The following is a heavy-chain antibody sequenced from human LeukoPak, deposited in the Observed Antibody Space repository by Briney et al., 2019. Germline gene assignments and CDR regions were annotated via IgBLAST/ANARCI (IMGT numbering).Heavy chain of an antibody. V-gene: IGHV3-20*04. Sequence: GGSLRLSCATSGFTFDDYGMNWVRQVPGKGLEWVSNINWNGNNVDYADPVKGRFTISRDKAKNSLHLQMNGLRAEDTAVYYCARVRKQYYYDNSHHRGASDVWSQGTMVIVSS. CDR3: ARVRKQYYYDNSHHRGASDV. D-gene: IGHD3-22*01. CDR1: GFTFDDYG. CDR2: INWNGNNV. J-gene: IGHJ3*01.